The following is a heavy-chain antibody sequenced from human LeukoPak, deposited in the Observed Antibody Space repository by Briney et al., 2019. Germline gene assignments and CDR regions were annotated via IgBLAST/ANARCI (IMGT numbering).Heavy chain of an antibody. V-gene: IGHV3-30-3*01. CDR2: ISYDGNTI. CDR1: EFTFSNYA. D-gene: IGHD4-11*01. J-gene: IGHJ4*02. CDR3: ARSGGLQKFDY. Sequence: GGSLRLSCAASEFTFSNYALHWVRQAPGKGLQWVAVISYDGNTIHYADSVMGRFIISRDTSKNTLYLRMNSLRAEDTAVYYCARSGGLQKFDYWGQGTLVTVSS.